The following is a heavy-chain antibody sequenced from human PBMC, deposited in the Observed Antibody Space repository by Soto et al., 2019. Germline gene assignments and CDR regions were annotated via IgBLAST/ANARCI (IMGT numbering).Heavy chain of an antibody. CDR2: ISYLGTTQ. J-gene: IGHJ6*02. CDR3: ARDKGAEVPTSQSLDV. CDR1: GFKFDSHA. D-gene: IGHD3-10*01. V-gene: IGHV3-30-3*01. Sequence: QIQLVESGGGVVQPGRSLRLSCAVSGFKFDSHAMHWVRQAPGKGLEWVAAISYLGTTQFYADAVKGRFTVSRDRSKRTVYLHIGSLRGDDTAVYFCARDKGAEVPTSQSLDVWGRGTAVIVSS.